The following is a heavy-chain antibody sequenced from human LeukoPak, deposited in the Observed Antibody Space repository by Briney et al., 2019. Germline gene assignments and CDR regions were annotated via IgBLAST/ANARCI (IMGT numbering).Heavy chain of an antibody. J-gene: IGHJ4*02. D-gene: IGHD3-22*01. CDR1: GGSFSGYY. V-gene: IGHV4-34*01. CDR2: INHSGST. CDR3: ARGDYYDSSGYYYEGGRYDY. Sequence: SETLSLTCAVYGGSFSGYYWSWIRQPPGKGLEWIGEINHSGSTNYNPSLKSRVTISVDTSKNQFSLKLSSVTAADTAVCYCARGDYYDSSGYYYEGGRYDYWGQGTLVTVSS.